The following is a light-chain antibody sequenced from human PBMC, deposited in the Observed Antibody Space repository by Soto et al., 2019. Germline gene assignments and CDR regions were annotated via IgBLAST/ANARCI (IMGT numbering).Light chain of an antibody. CDR1: QSGSSTY. CDR3: QQYNNWPPEWT. Sequence: EIVLTQSPGTLSLSPGARATLSCRASQSGSSTYLAWYQQKPGQAPRLLIYGASSRATGIPDRFSGSGSGTDFTLTISSLQSEDFAVYYCQQYNNWPPEWTFGQGTKVDIK. CDR2: GAS. V-gene: IGKV3-20*01. J-gene: IGKJ1*01.